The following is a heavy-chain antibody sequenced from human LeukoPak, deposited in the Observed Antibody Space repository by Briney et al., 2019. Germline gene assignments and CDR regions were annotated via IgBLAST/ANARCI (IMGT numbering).Heavy chain of an antibody. V-gene: IGHV3-23*01. D-gene: IGHD2-2*01. Sequence: GGSLRLSCAASGFTFSSYAMSWVRQAPGKGLEWVAVISGSGGSAHYADSVKGRFTISRDNSKNTLYLQMNSLRAEDTALYYCAKGRCSSTSCPYYFDYWGQGTLVTVSS. CDR1: GFTFSSYA. CDR2: ISGSGGSA. J-gene: IGHJ4*02. CDR3: AKGRCSSTSCPYYFDY.